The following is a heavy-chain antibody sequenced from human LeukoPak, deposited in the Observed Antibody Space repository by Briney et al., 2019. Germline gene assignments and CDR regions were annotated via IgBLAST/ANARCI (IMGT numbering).Heavy chain of an antibody. CDR3: ARIGYCSSTSCYDSAFDI. V-gene: IGHV4-34*01. Sequence: KPSETLSLTCAVYGGSFSGYYWSWIRQPPGKGLEWLGEINHSGSTNYNPSLKSRVTISVDTSKNQFSLKLSSVTAADTAVYYCARIGYCSSTSCYDSAFDIWGQGTMVTVSS. CDR1: GGSFSGYY. D-gene: IGHD2-2*01. J-gene: IGHJ3*02. CDR2: INHSGST.